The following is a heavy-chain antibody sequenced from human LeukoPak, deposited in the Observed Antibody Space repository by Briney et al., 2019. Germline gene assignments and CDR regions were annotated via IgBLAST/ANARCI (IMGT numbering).Heavy chain of an antibody. D-gene: IGHD3-3*01. V-gene: IGHV1-3*01. J-gene: IGHJ4*02. CDR1: GYTFTNYA. Sequence: ASVKVSCKASGYTFTNYAMHWVRQAPGQRLEWMGWINAGNGNTKYSQKFQGRVTITRDTSASTAYMELSSLRSEGTAVYYCARDRDDFWSGYLFYWGQGTLVTVSS. CDR3: ARDRDDFWSGYLFY. CDR2: INAGNGNT.